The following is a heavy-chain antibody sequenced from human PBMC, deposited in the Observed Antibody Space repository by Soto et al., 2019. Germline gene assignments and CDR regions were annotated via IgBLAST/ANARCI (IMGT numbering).Heavy chain of an antibody. Sequence: GGSLRLSCAASGFTFSDFYMNWIRQAPGQGLEWLSFINPRGETRYIADSIRGRFTFSRDNARRSLYLQMDRLRADDTAVYYCARSGTPLIEILDYWGHGALVTVSS. V-gene: IGHV3-11*01. J-gene: IGHJ4*01. CDR2: INPRGETR. D-gene: IGHD1-7*01. CDR1: GFTFSDFY. CDR3: ARSGTPLIEILDY.